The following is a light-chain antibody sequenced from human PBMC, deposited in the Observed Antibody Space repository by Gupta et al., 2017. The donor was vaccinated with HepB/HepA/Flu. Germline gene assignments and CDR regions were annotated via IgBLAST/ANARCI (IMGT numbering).Light chain of an antibody. CDR1: RSNIGAHYD. CDR3: QSFDNSLTAVV. V-gene: IGLV1-40*01. CDR2: ANS. J-gene: IGLJ2*01. Sequence: QSVLTQPPSVSGAPGRRVTISCTGSRSNIGAHYDVNWYQHLPGTAPKLLIYANSNRPSGVPDRFSGSKSGTSASLAITGLQAEDEAHYYCQSFDNSLTAVVFGGGTKLTVL.